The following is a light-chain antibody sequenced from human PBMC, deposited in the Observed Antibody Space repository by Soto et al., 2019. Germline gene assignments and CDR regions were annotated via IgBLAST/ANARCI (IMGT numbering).Light chain of an antibody. V-gene: IGLV1-44*01. Sequence: QSVLTQPPSASGTPGQRFTISCSGSSSNIGSNTVNWYQQLPGTAPKLLIYNNTQRPSGVPDRFSGSKSGTSASLAISGLQSEDEDDYYCAAWDDSLKGLVFGTGTKLTVL. CDR2: NNT. CDR3: AAWDDSLKGLV. J-gene: IGLJ1*01. CDR1: SSNIGSNT.